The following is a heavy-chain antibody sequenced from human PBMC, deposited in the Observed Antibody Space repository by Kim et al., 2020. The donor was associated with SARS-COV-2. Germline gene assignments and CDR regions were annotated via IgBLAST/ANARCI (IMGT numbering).Heavy chain of an antibody. CDR1: GGTFSSYA. J-gene: IGHJ6*02. CDR2: IIPIFGTA. Sequence: SVKVSCKASGGTFSSYAISWVRQAPGQGLEWMGGIIPIFGTANYAQKFQGRVTITADESTSTAYMELSSLRSEDTAVYYCARSGPYGDYPPVGYYYGMDVWGQGTTVTVSS. D-gene: IGHD4-17*01. CDR3: ARSGPYGDYPPVGYYYGMDV. V-gene: IGHV1-69*13.